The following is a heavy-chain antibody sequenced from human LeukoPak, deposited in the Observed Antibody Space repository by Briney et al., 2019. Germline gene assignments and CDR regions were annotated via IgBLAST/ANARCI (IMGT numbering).Heavy chain of an antibody. Sequence: SGGSLRLSCAASGFTFSNAWMSWVRQAPGKGLEWVGRIKSKTDGGTTDYAAPVKGRFTISRDDSKNTLYLQMNSLKTEDTAVYYCTTIAVAGVFDYWGQGTLVTVSS. V-gene: IGHV3-15*01. CDR3: TTIAVAGVFDY. CDR1: GFTFSNAW. J-gene: IGHJ4*02. CDR2: IKSKTDGGTT. D-gene: IGHD6-19*01.